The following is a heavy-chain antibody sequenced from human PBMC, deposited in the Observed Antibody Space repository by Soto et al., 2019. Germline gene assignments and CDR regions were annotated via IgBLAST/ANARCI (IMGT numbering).Heavy chain of an antibody. CDR2: ISGSGGST. CDR1: GFTFSSYS. D-gene: IGHD6-6*01. CDR3: APPTVYSSSSLFDY. J-gene: IGHJ4*02. Sequence: GSVRLSCAASGFTFSSYSMSWVLQAPGKGLEWVSAISGSGGSTYYADSVKGRFTISRDNSKNTLYLQMNSLRAEDTAVYYCAPPTVYSSSSLFDYWGQGTLVTVSS. V-gene: IGHV3-23*01.